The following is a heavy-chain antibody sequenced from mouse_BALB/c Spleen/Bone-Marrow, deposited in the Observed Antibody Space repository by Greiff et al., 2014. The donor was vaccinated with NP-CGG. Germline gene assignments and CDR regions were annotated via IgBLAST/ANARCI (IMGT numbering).Heavy chain of an antibody. J-gene: IGHJ1*01. V-gene: IGHV1S135*01. CDR2: IDPYNGGT. CDR3: ARGMISGYFDV. CDR1: GYSFTGYN. Sequence: EVKLQESGPELGKPGAPVKISCKASGYSFTGYNMYWVKQSHRKSLEWIGYIDPYNGGTSYNQKSKGKATLTVDKSSSTAYMHLNSLTSEDSAIYYCARGMISGYFDVWGAGTTVTVSS. D-gene: IGHD2-4*01.